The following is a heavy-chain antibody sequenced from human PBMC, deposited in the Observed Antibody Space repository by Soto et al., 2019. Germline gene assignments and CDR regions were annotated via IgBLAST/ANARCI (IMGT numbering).Heavy chain of an antibody. V-gene: IGHV3-30*18. J-gene: IGHJ4*02. CDR1: GFTFSSYG. Sequence: QVQLVESGGGVVQPGRSLRLSCAASGFTFSSYGMHWVRQAPGKGLEWVAVISYDGSNKYYADSVKGRFTISRDNSKNTLYLHMNSLRAEDTAVYYCAKDRYIVLVPAATGSGTIDYWGQGTLVTVSS. CDR2: ISYDGSNK. D-gene: IGHD2-2*01. CDR3: AKDRYIVLVPAATGSGTIDY.